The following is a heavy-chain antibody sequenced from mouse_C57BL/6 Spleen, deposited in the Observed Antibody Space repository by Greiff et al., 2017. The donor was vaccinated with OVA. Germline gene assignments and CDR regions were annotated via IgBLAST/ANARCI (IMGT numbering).Heavy chain of an antibody. CDR3: ARGRPTIVTYYAMDY. D-gene: IGHD2-5*01. Sequence: QVQLQQPGTELVKPGASVKLSCKASGYTFTSYWMHWVKQRPGQGLEWIGNINPSNGGTNYNEKFKSKATLTVDKSSSTAYMQLSSLTSEDSAVYYCARGRPTIVTYYAMDYWGQGTSVTVSS. CDR1: GYTFTSYW. CDR2: INPSNGGT. V-gene: IGHV1-53*01. J-gene: IGHJ4*01.